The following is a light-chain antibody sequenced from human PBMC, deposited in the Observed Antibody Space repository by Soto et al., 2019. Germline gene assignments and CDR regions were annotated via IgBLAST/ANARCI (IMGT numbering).Light chain of an antibody. CDR2: SAS. Sequence: EIVMTQSPSTLSVSPGERATISCRASQSICTELAWYQQKPGQPPRLLIYSASTRATGVPARFSGSGSGTEFTLTISGLQSEDFAVYYCQQGHNWPLTFGQGTKLEIK. V-gene: IGKV3-15*01. CDR3: QQGHNWPLT. CDR1: QSICTE. J-gene: IGKJ2*01.